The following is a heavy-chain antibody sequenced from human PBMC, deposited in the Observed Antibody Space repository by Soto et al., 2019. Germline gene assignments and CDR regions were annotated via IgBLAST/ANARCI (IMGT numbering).Heavy chain of an antibody. CDR1: GDSISSNSVA. CDR2: IYYRSKWYN. J-gene: IGHJ4*01. CDR3: ARGKHFAFDY. Sequence: SQTLSLTCAISGDSISSNSVAWHWIRQSPSRGLEWLGRIYYRSKWYNDYAVSVKSRITINPDTSRNQFSLQLNSVTPEDTAVYYCARGKHFAFDYWGHGAQVTVSS. D-gene: IGHD3-3*02. V-gene: IGHV6-1*01.